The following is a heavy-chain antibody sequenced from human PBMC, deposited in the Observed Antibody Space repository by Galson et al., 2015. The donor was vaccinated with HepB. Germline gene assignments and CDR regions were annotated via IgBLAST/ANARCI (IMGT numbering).Heavy chain of an antibody. Sequence: LRLSCAASGFTFSSYAMSWVRQAPWKGLGWVSAISGSGGSTYYADSVKGRFTISRDNSKNTLYLQMNSLRAEDTAVYYCAKGGYSYGALGMDVWGQGTTVTVSS. CDR2: ISGSGGST. CDR1: GFTFSSYA. V-gene: IGHV3-23*01. D-gene: IGHD5-18*01. J-gene: IGHJ6*02. CDR3: AKGGYSYGALGMDV.